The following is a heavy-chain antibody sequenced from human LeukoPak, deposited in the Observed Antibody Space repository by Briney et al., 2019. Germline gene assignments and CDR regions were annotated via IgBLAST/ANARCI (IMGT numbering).Heavy chain of an antibody. Sequence: SETLSLTCAVSSYSISSGYYWDWIRQPPGKGLVWIGTIFYSGRAYYNPSLKSRVTMSVDTSKNHFSLKLTSVTAADTAVYFCEGDGGVRTGDAAGDFDFWGQGTLVTVSS. CDR3: EGDGGVRTGDAAGDFDF. V-gene: IGHV4-38-2*01. D-gene: IGHD4/OR15-4a*01. J-gene: IGHJ4*02. CDR2: IFYSGRA. CDR1: SYSISSGYY.